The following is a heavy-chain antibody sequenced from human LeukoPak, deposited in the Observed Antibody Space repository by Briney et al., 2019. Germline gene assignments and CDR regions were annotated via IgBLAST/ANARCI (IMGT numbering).Heavy chain of an antibody. Sequence: GSLRLSCTASGFPFSSYHMNWVRQAPGKGLEWVSFISSSSNYIYYADSVRGRFTISRDNAKDSLYLQMNSLRAGDAAVYYCARGGTGATRDDTFDIWGQGAMVTVSS. CDR3: ARGGTGATRDDTFDI. J-gene: IGHJ3*02. CDR2: ISSSSNYI. CDR1: GFPFSSYH. D-gene: IGHD1-7*01. V-gene: IGHV3-21*06.